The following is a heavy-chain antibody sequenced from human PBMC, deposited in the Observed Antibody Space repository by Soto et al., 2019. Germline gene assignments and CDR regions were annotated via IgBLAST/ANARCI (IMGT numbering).Heavy chain of an antibody. CDR3: ARQWELYFDY. D-gene: IGHD1-26*01. Sequence: SDTLSLTCTVSGGSISSGGYYWSWLRQHPGKGLEGSGYIYYSGRTYYNPSLKSRVTISVDTSKNQFSLKLSTVTAADAAVYYCARQWELYFDYWGKGTMVTVSS. J-gene: IGHJ4*02. CDR1: GGSISSGGYY. CDR2: IYYSGRT. V-gene: IGHV4-31*03.